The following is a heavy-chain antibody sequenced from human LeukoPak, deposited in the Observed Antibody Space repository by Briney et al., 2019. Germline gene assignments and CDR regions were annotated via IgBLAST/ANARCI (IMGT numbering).Heavy chain of an antibody. J-gene: IGHJ4*02. CDR2: ISSSSSYT. CDR1: GFTVSSNY. CDR3: ARTVYDFWSGYYTTPSPFDY. Sequence: GGFLRLSCAASGFTVSSNYMTWVRQAPGKGLEWVSSISSSSSYTYYADSVKGRFTISRDNAKNSLYLQMNSLRAEDTAVYYCARTVYDFWSGYYTTPSPFDYWGQGTLVTVSS. D-gene: IGHD3-3*01. V-gene: IGHV3-21*01.